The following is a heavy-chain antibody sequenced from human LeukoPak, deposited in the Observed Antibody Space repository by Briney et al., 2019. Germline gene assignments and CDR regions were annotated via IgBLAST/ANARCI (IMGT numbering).Heavy chain of an antibody. Sequence: PGRSLRLSCAASGFTFSSYAMHWVRQAPGKGLEWVAVISYDGSNKYYADSVKGRFTISRDNSKNTLYLQMNSLRAEDTAVYYCARDRWQQLVTALGYWGQGTLVTVSS. D-gene: IGHD6-13*01. V-gene: IGHV3-30-3*01. J-gene: IGHJ4*02. CDR3: ARDRWQQLVTALGY. CDR1: GFTFSSYA. CDR2: ISYDGSNK.